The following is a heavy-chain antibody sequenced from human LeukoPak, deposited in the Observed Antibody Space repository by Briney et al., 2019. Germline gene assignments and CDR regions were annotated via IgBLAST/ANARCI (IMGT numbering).Heavy chain of an antibody. CDR2: INPTGGST. J-gene: IGHJ4*02. CDR1: GSTFTSCY. CDR3: ARGRGYCSSGSCYYDY. V-gene: IGHV1-46*01. D-gene: IGHD2-15*01. Sequence: ASVKLSCKASGSTFTSCYMHWVRQAPGQGLEWMAVINPTGGSTSYVQKFQGRVTMTMDTSTSTVYMELSSLRSEDTAVYYCARGRGYCSSGSCYYDYWGQGTLVTVSS.